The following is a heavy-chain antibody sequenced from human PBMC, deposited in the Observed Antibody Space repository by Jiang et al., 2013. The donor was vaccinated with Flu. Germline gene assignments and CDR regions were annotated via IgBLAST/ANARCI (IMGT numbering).Heavy chain of an antibody. Sequence: EVKKPGASVKVSCKASGYTFTSYYMHWVRQAPGQGLEWMGIINPSGGSTSYAQKFQGRVTMTRDTSTSTVYMELSSLRSEDTAVYYCARAGIVGASASAIGFQHWGQGTLVTVSS. CDR3: ARAGIVGASASAIGFQH. CDR1: GYTFTSYY. V-gene: IGHV1-46*01. CDR2: INPSGGST. J-gene: IGHJ1*01. D-gene: IGHD1-26*01.